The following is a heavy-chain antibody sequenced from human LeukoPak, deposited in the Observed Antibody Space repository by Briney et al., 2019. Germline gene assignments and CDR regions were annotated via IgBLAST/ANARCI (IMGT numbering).Heavy chain of an antibody. CDR3: AKVRLLWFGGREYNWFDP. CDR2: ISTSGSST. J-gene: IGHJ5*02. V-gene: IGHV3-23*01. Sequence: GGSLRLSCVASGFTFSISAMSWVRQAPGKGLDWVSSISTSGSSTYYADSVQGRFTVSRDNSKNTVFLQMNGLRAEDTAVYYCAKVRLLWFGGREYNWFDPWGQGTLVTVSS. D-gene: IGHD3-10*01. CDR1: GFTFSISA.